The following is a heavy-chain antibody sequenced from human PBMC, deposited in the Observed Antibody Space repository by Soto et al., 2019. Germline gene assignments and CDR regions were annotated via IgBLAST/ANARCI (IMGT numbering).Heavy chain of an antibody. D-gene: IGHD2-2*01. J-gene: IGHJ5*02. CDR2: VYYRGTT. CDR3: AQTAGGGFCSSSSCSLCNWFGT. V-gene: IGHV4-38-2*01. Sequence: PSYSTSLTCAVCGVSVYISYYWGWVRQPPGKGLQWIGSVYYRGTTHYNPSLKSRVTISLDRSKNQFSLKLNSVTAADTAVYYCAQTAGGGFCSSSSCSLCNWFGTWAQGTLVTVSS. CDR1: GVSVYISYY.